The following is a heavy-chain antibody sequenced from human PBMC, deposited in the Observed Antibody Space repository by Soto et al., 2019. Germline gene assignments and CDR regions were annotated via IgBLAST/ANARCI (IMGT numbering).Heavy chain of an antibody. V-gene: IGHV4-30-4*08. CDR3: ARLRLTTNHYKWVDP. CDR1: GAALNSGNYY. CDR2: IYVTGAV. D-gene: IGHD4-4*01. Sequence: QVRLQESGPGLVKPSETLSLTCSVSGAALNSGNYYWSWIRQVPGKGLEWIGHIYVTGAVDYNPSLRDRITISQHTCDMQFSLNLKLLTVAERAVYYCARLRLTTNHYKWVDPWGQGTLFPVSS. J-gene: IGHJ5*02.